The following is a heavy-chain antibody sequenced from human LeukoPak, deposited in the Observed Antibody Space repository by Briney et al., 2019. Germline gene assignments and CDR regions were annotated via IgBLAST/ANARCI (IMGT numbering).Heavy chain of an antibody. V-gene: IGHV3-23*01. CDR2: ISGSGGST. CDR1: GFTFSSYA. Sequence: GGSLRLSCAASGFTFSSYAMSWVRQAPGKGLEWVSAISGSGGSTYYADSVKGRFTISRDDSKNTLYLQMNSLRAEDTAVYYCAKGQDDYVWGSYRFTFGYWGQGTLVTVPS. J-gene: IGHJ4*02. D-gene: IGHD3-16*02. CDR3: AKGQDDYVWGSYRFTFGY.